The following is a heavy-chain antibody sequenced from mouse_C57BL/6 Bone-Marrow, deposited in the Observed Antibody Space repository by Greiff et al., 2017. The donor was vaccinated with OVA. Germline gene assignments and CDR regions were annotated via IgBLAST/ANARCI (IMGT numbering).Heavy chain of an antibody. CDR3: ARNYCSNWYFDV. V-gene: IGHV1-59*01. D-gene: IGHD1-1*01. Sequence: VQLQQPGAELVRPGTSVQLSCQASGYTFTSYWMHWVKQRPGQGLEWIGVIDPSDSYTNYNQKFTSKATLTVDTSSSTAYMQLSSLTSEDSAVYYCARNYCSNWYFDVWGTGTTVTVSS. CDR2: IDPSDSYT. J-gene: IGHJ1*03. CDR1: GYTFTSYW.